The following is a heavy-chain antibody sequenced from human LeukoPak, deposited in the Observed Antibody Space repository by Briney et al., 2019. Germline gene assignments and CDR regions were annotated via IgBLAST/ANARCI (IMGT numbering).Heavy chain of an antibody. Sequence: GGSLRLFYAAPGFHFHNYAMIWAPQTPGKALEGVSSIVGSGDHKYHADSVKGRFTISRENSENTVYMQMDRLRVEDTTVYYCAKGFLASCSGTRCYPFDHWGQGTPVSVSS. J-gene: IGHJ4*02. V-gene: IGHV3-23*01. D-gene: IGHD2-15*01. CDR1: GFHFHNYA. CDR3: AKGFLASCSGTRCYPFDH. CDR2: IVGSGDHK.